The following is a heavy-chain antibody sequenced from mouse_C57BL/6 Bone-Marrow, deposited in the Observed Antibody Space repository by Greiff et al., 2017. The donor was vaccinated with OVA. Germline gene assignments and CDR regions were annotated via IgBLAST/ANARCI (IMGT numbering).Heavy chain of an antibody. CDR1: GYTFTDYY. V-gene: IGHV1-19*01. Sequence: EVQLQQSGPVLVKPGASVKMSCKASGYTFTDYYMNWVKQSHGKSLEWIGVINPYNGGTSYNQKFKGKATLTVDQSSSTAYMELNSLTSEDSSVYYCSRGAVTTPWFAYWGQGTLVTVSA. CDR3: SRGAVTTPWFAY. J-gene: IGHJ3*01. CDR2: INPYNGGT. D-gene: IGHD2-2*01.